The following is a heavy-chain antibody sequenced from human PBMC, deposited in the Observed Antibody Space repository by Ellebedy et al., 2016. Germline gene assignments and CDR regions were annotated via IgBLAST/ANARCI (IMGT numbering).Heavy chain of an antibody. CDR3: ARVRRVSEAGPWFDP. J-gene: IGHJ5*02. Sequence: ASVKVSXXASGYTFISYDINWVRQATGQGLEWMGWMNPISGSTGYAQNFFGRVTMTRDTSITTAYMELSGLASDDTAVYYCARVRRVSEAGPWFDPWGQGTLVTVSS. V-gene: IGHV1-8*01. D-gene: IGHD3-10*01. CDR2: MNPISGST. CDR1: GYTFISYD.